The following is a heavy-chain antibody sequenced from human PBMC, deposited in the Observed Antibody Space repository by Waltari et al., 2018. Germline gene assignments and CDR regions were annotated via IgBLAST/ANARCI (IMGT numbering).Heavy chain of an antibody. V-gene: IGHV4-34*01. J-gene: IGHJ6*02. CDR1: GGSFSGYY. Sequence: QVQLQQWGAGLLKPSETLSLTCAVYGGSFSGYYWSWIRQPPGKGLEWIGEINHSGSTNYNPSLKSRVTISVDTSKNQFSLKLSSVTAADTAVYYCARVLRFLDPFGMDVWGQGTTVTVSS. CDR3: ARVLRFLDPFGMDV. CDR2: INHSGST. D-gene: IGHD3-3*01.